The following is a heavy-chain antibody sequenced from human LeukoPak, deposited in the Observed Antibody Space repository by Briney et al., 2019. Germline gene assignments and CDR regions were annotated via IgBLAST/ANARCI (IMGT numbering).Heavy chain of an antibody. Sequence: PGGSLRLSCAASGFTFSSYWMSWVRQAPGKGLEWVANIKQDGSEKYYVDSVKGRFTISRDNAKNSLYRQMNSLRAEDTAVYYCARDATTNYYDSSGYLDYWGQGTLVTVSS. CDR3: ARDATTNYYDSSGYLDY. CDR2: IKQDGSEK. D-gene: IGHD3-22*01. CDR1: GFTFSSYW. J-gene: IGHJ4*02. V-gene: IGHV3-7*01.